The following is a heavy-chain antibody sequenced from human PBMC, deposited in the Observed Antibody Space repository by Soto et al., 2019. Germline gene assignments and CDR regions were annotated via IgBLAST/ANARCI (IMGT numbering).Heavy chain of an antibody. CDR2: VYYSGST. D-gene: IGHD4-17*01. CDR3: ASARVYGDYACFQH. CDR1: GGSISSGDYY. V-gene: IGHV4-30-4*01. Sequence: QVQLQESGPGLVKPSQTLSLTCTVSGGSISSGDYYCSWIRQPPGKGLEWIGYVYYSGSTYYNPSIKGRVTISVDTSKNQFSLKLSSVTVGDTAVYYCASARVYGDYACFQHWGQGTLVTVSS. J-gene: IGHJ1*01.